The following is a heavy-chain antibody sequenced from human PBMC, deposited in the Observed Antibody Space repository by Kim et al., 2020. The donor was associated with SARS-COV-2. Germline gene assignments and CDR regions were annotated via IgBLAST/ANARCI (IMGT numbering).Heavy chain of an antibody. J-gene: IGHJ3*02. CDR2: ISYDGSNK. CDR1: GFTFSSYA. D-gene: IGHD3-10*01. CDR3: AREYYYGSSDAFDI. Sequence: GGSLRLSCAASGFTFSSYAMHWVRQAPGKGLEWVAVISYDGSNKYYADSVKGRFTISRDNSKNTLYLQMNSLRAEETAVYYCAREYYYGSSDAFDIWGQG. V-gene: IGHV3-30*04.